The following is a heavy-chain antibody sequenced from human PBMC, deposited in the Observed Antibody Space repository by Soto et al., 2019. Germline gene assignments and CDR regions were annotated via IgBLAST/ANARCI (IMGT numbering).Heavy chain of an antibody. V-gene: IGHV1-18*04. CDR1: GYTFTGYY. Sequence: ASVKVSCKASGYTFTGYYMHWVRQAPGQGLEWMGWISAYNGNTNYAQKLQGRVTMTTDTSTSTAYMELRSLRSDDTAVYYCARVWTNWFDPWGQGTLVTVSS. J-gene: IGHJ5*02. D-gene: IGHD3-3*01. CDR3: ARVWTNWFDP. CDR2: ISAYNGNT.